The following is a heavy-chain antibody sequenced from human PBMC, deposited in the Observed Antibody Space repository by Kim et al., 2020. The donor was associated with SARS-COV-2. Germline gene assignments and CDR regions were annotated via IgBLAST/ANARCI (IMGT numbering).Heavy chain of an antibody. CDR3: ARVWFRYSSGWQTPYYYYYGMDV. J-gene: IGHJ6*02. D-gene: IGHD6-19*01. CDR1: GDSVSSNSAA. V-gene: IGHV6-1*01. Sequence: SQTLSLTYAISGDSVSSNSAAWNWIRQSPSRGLEWLGRTYYRSKWYNDYAVSVKSRITINPDTSKNQFSLQLNSVTPEDTAVYYCARVWFRYSSGWQTPYYYYYGMDVWGQGTTVTVSS. CDR2: TYYRSKWYN.